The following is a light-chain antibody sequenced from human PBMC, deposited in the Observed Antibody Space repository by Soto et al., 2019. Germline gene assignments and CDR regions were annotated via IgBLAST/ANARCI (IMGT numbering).Light chain of an antibody. CDR2: DDS. J-gene: IGLJ2*01. CDR3: QVWDSSSDHPGVV. CDR1: NLGSKS. Sequence: SSELTQPPSVSVAPGQTARITCGGTNLGSKSVHWYQQKPGQAPVLVVYDDSDRPSGIPERFSGSNSGNTATLTISRVEAGDEADYYCQVWDSSSDHPGVVFGGGTKLTVL. V-gene: IGLV3-21*02.